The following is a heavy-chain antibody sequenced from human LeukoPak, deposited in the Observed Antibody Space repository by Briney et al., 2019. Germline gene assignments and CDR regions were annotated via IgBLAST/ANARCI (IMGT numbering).Heavy chain of an antibody. Sequence: PSETLSLTCTVSGGSISSSSYYWGWIRQPPGKGLEWIGSIYYSGSTYYNPSLKSRVTISVDTSKNQSSLKLSSVTAADTAVYYCARDAIKFGTLDVWGQGTTVTVSS. V-gene: IGHV4-39*07. CDR3: ARDAIKFGTLDV. CDR2: IYYSGST. D-gene: IGHD3-16*01. J-gene: IGHJ6*02. CDR1: GGSISSSSYY.